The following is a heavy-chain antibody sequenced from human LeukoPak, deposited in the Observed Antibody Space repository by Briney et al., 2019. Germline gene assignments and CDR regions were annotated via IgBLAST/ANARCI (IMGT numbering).Heavy chain of an antibody. CDR3: ARRSALAAAGTYGY. CDR2: ISTDARTI. D-gene: IGHD6-13*01. V-gene: IGHV3-74*01. CDR1: GFTFSGNW. J-gene: IGHJ4*02. Sequence: PGGSLRLSCAASGFTFSGNWMHWVRQAPGKGLVWVSHISTDARTITYADFVKGRFTISRDNAKNSLYLQMNSLRAEDTAVYYCARRSALAAAGTYGYWGQGTLVTVSS.